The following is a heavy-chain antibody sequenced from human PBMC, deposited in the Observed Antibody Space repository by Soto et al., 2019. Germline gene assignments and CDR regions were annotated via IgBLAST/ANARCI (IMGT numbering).Heavy chain of an antibody. CDR1: GFSFSSHW. Sequence: GGSLRLSCAASGFSFSSHWMHWIRQAPEKGLVWVSHINRDGSSTAYADSVKGRFTISRDNAKNTLYLQMDSLRADDTAVYYCAKTPISYCSSTSCYRYFDYWGRGTLVTAPQ. CDR2: INRDGSST. D-gene: IGHD2-2*01. V-gene: IGHV3-74*01. J-gene: IGHJ4*02. CDR3: AKTPISYCSSTSCYRYFDY.